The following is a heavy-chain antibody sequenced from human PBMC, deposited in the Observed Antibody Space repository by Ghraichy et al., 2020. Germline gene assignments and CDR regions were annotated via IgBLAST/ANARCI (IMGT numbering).Heavy chain of an antibody. Sequence: GRSLRLSCAASGFTFFSYGMHWVRQAPGRGLEWVASISSDGSSEHYADSVKGRFIISRGNSKDTLYLQMNSLRVEDTAVYYCARGREWQWLAVDYWGQGTLVTVSS. CDR2: ISSDGSSE. CDR1: GFTFFSYG. V-gene: IGHV3-30*03. D-gene: IGHD6-19*01. J-gene: IGHJ4*02. CDR3: ARGREWQWLAVDY.